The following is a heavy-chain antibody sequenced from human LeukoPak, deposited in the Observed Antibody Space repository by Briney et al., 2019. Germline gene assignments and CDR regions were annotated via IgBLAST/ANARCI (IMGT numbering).Heavy chain of an antibody. D-gene: IGHD2-2*01. CDR3: ARRTLVVVPVPPNRRITKFFDY. V-gene: IGHV4-34*01. J-gene: IGHJ4*02. CDR2: INQSGTT. CDR1: GGSFSGYY. Sequence: SETLSLTCAVYGGSFSGYYWTWIRQPPGKGLEWIGEINQSGTTNFNPSLKSRVTMSVDASKNQFSLKLSSVTAADTALYYCARRTLVVVPVPPNRRITKFFDYWGQGTLVSVSS.